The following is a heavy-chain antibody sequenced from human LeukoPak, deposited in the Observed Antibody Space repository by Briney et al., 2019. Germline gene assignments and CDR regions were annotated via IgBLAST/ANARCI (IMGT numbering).Heavy chain of an antibody. CDR1: GGSISSYY. D-gene: IGHD5-18*01. J-gene: IGHJ4*02. Sequence: SETLSLTCTVSGGSISSYYWSWIRQPPGKGLEWIGYIYYSGSTNYNPSLKSRVTISVDTSKNRFSLKLSSVTAADTAVYYCARGVGYSYGYYFDYWGQGTLVTVSS. V-gene: IGHV4-59*01. CDR3: ARGVGYSYGYYFDY. CDR2: IYYSGST.